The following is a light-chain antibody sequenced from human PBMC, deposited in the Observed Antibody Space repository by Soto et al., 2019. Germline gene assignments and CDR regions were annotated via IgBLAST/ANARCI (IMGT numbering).Light chain of an antibody. CDR1: QSVSSY. J-gene: IGKJ4*01. CDR2: DAS. V-gene: IGKV3-11*01. CDR3: QQRSNWPRLT. Sequence: MVLTQSPATLSLSPGETATLSCRASQSVSSYLAWYQQKPGQAPRLLIYDASNRATGIPARFSGSGSGTDFTLTISSLEPEDFAVYYFQQRSNWPRLTFGGGTQVEIK.